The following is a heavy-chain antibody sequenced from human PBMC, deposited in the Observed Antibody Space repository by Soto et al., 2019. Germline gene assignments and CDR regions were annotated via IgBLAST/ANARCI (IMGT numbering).Heavy chain of an antibody. D-gene: IGHD3-3*01. Sequence: AGSLRLSCTASGFTFSSYAMSWVRQAPGKGLEWVSAISGSGGSTYYADSVKGRFTISRDNSKNTLYLQMNSLRAEDTAVYYCAKFHVLRILERSNWFDPWGQGTLVTVSS. CDR3: AKFHVLRILERSNWFDP. CDR1: GFTFSSYA. V-gene: IGHV3-23*01. CDR2: ISGSGGST. J-gene: IGHJ5*02.